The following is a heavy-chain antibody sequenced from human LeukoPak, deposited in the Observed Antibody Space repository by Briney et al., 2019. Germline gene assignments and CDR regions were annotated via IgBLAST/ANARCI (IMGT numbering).Heavy chain of an antibody. CDR2: IIPIFGTA. CDR3: AREPPTGTSGDNWFGP. D-gene: IGHD4-11*01. Sequence: SVKVSCKASGGTFSSYAISWVRQAPGQGLEWMGRIIPIFGTANYAQKFQGRVAITTDESTSTAYMELSSLRSEDTAVYYCAREPPTGTSGDNWFGPWGQGTLVTVSS. CDR1: GGTFSSYA. J-gene: IGHJ5*02. V-gene: IGHV1-69*05.